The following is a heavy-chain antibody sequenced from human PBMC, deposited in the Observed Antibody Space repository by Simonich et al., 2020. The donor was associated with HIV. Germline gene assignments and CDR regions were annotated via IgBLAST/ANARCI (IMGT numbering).Heavy chain of an antibody. V-gene: IGHV4-34*01. Sequence: QVHLQQWGAGLLKPSETLSLTCAVYGGSFSGYYWTWIRQPPGKGLEWIGEINHGGSTDYNPSLKSRVTISVDTSKNQFSLKLSSVTAADTAVYYCARCLLSSTMTTRWFDPWGQGTLVTVSS. CDR3: ARCLLSSTMTTRWFDP. CDR1: GGSFSGYY. J-gene: IGHJ5*02. CDR2: INHGGST. D-gene: IGHD4-17*01.